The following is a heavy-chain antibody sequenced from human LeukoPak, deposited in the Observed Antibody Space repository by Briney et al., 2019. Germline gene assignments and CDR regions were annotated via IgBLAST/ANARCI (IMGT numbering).Heavy chain of an antibody. V-gene: IGHV3-11*01. J-gene: IGHJ5*02. CDR2: ISSSGSTI. CDR1: GFTFSDYY. Sequence: PGGSLRLSCAASGFTFSDYYMSWIRQAPGKGLEWVSYISSSGSTIYYADSVKGRFTISRDNSKNTLYLQMNSLRAEDTAVYYCAKDALLSDILTGGIGGWFDPWGQGTLVTVSS. CDR3: AKDALLSDILTGGIGGWFDP. D-gene: IGHD3-9*01.